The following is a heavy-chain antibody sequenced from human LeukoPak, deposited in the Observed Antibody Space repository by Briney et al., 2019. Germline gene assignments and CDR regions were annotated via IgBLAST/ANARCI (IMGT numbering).Heavy chain of an antibody. CDR2: INPNSGGT. J-gene: IGHJ4*02. CDR1: GYTFTGYY. D-gene: IGHD2-2*01. V-gene: IGHV1-2*02. CDR3: ARSLNPDIVVVPAAIAGGYFDY. Sequence: ASVKVSCKASGYTFTGYYMHWARQAPGQGLEWMGWINPNSGGTNYAQKFQGRITMTRDTSISTAYMELSRLRSDDTAVYYCARSLNPDIVVVPAAIAGGYFDYWGQGTLVTVSS.